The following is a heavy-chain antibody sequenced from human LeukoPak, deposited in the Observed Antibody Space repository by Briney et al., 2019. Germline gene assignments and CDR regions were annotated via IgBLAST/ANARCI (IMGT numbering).Heavy chain of an antibody. CDR3: ARDSRGGYYTTPFDY. J-gene: IGHJ4*02. CDR2: IIPIFGTA. D-gene: IGHD3-3*01. Sequence: SVKVSCKASGYTFTSYGISWVRQAPGQGLEWMGGIIPIFGTANYAQKFQGRVTITADESTSTAYMELSSLRSEDTAVYYCARDSRGGYYTTPFDYWGQGTLVTVSS. V-gene: IGHV1-69*13. CDR1: GYTFTSYG.